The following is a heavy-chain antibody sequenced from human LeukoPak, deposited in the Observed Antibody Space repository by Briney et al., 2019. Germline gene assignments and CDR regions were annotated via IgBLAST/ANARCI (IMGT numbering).Heavy chain of an antibody. Sequence: SQTLSLTCTVSGGSISSGGYYWSWIRQHPGKGLEWIGYIYYSGSTYYNPSLKSRVTISVDTSKNHFSLKLSSVTAADTAVYYCARGMSGSWSNWGQGTLVTVSS. CDR3: ARGMSGSWSN. J-gene: IGHJ4*02. V-gene: IGHV4-31*03. CDR2: IYYSGST. D-gene: IGHD1-26*01. CDR1: GGSISSGGYY.